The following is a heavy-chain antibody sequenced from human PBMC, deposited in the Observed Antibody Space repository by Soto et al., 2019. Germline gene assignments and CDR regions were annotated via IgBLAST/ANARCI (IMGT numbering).Heavy chain of an antibody. CDR2: IYYSGST. CDR1: GGSISSYY. D-gene: IGHD1-26*01. J-gene: IGHJ4*02. V-gene: IGHV4-59*08. CDR3: ARHSLSGSVAFDY. Sequence: TSETLSLTCTVSGGSISSYYWSWIRQPPGKGLEWIGYIYYSGSTNYNPSLKSRVTISVDTSKNQFSLKLSSVTAADTAVYYCARHSLSGSVAFDYWGQGTLVTVSS.